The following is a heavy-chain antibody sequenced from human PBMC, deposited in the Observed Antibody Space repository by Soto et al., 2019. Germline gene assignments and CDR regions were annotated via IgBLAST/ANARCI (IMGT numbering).Heavy chain of an antibody. J-gene: IGHJ4*02. CDR1: GGSTSSYY. V-gene: IGHV4-59*01. CDR2: IYYSGST. D-gene: IGHD5-18*01. Sequence: SETLSLTCTVSGGSTSSYYWSWIRQPPGKGLEWIGYIYYSGSTNYNPSIKSRVTISVDTSKNQFSLKLSSVTAADTAVYYCARSWSQGYSYASAYWGQGTLVTVSS. CDR3: ARSWSQGYSYASAY.